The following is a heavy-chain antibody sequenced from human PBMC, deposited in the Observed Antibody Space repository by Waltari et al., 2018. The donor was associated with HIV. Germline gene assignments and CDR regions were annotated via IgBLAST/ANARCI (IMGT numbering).Heavy chain of an antibody. CDR1: GSGFDIYW. Sequence: EVQRVQSGAEVKKSGGSVKISCRGSGSGFDIYWIGWVRQMPGKGLEWVGIINPGNSDTRYRPSFQGQVTISADKSISTAYLQWSSLKASATAMYYCARSQGTGWYVWGQGTTVTVSS. D-gene: IGHD6-19*01. V-gene: IGHV5-51*03. CDR3: ARSQGTGWYV. J-gene: IGHJ6*02. CDR2: INPGNSDT.